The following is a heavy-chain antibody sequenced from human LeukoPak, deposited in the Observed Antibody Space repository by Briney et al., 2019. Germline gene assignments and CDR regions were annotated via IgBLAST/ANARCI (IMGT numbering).Heavy chain of an antibody. Sequence: PGGSLRLSCAASGFTFDDYAMHWVRQAPGKGLEWVSGISGNSGSIGYADSVKGRFTISRDNSKNTLYLQMNSLRAEDTAVYYCARDLAGPTYYYGSGSYYNWGQGTLVTVSS. J-gene: IGHJ4*02. V-gene: IGHV3-9*01. CDR2: ISGNSGSI. D-gene: IGHD3-10*01. CDR1: GFTFDDYA. CDR3: ARDLAGPTYYYGSGSYYN.